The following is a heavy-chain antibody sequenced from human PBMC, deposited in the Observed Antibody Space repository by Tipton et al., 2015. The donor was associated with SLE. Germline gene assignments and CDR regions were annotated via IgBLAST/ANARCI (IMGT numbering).Heavy chain of an antibody. CDR3: ARHHGSGWLYGLDV. CDR2: IKGDGSEK. CDR1: GFTFSSFW. D-gene: IGHD6-19*01. Sequence: SLRLSCAASGFTFSSFWVGWVRQAPGKGLEWVANIKGDGSEKYYVDSVKGRFIISRDNAKNSLSLQMNSLRAEDTAVYYCARHHGSGWLYGLDVWGQGTTVTVSS. V-gene: IGHV3-7*01. J-gene: IGHJ6*02.